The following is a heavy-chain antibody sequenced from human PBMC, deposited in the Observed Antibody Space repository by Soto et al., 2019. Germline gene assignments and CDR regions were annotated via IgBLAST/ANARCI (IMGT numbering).Heavy chain of an antibody. CDR3: ARGIAVALDAFDI. CDR2: IIPILGIA. Sequence: PVKVSCKASGGTFSSYTISWVRQAPGQGLEWMGRIIPILGIANYAQKFQGRVTITADKSTSTAYMELSSLRSEDTAVYYCARGIAVALDAFDIWGQGTMVTVSS. J-gene: IGHJ3*02. D-gene: IGHD6-19*01. CDR1: GGTFSSYT. V-gene: IGHV1-69*02.